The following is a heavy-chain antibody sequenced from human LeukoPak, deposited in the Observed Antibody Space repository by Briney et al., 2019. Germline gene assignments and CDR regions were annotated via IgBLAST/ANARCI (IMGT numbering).Heavy chain of an antibody. J-gene: IGHJ4*02. CDR1: GFTFSNYA. V-gene: IGHV3-23*01. Sequence: GGSLRLSCAASGFTFSNYAMSWVRQAPGKGLEWVSGISSSGAGTYYADSVKGRFTISRDNSKNTLYLQMNSLRAEDTAVYYCAKSANDYCSSNSCYKFDYWGQGTPVTVSS. CDR2: ISSSGAGT. D-gene: IGHD2-2*02. CDR3: AKSANDYCSSNSCYKFDY.